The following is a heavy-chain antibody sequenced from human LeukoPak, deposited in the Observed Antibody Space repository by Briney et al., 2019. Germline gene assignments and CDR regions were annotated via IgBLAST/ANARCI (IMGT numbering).Heavy chain of an antibody. CDR2: VFYSGST. Sequence: SQTLSLTCTVSGGSISDAAYYWSWIRQHPGEGLEWIGYVFYSGSTSYNPSLKSRVTISVDTSKNQFSLKLSSVTAADTAVYYCARDPFECSSTSCYHSYWGQGTLVTVSS. CDR3: ARDPFECSSTSCYHSY. CDR1: GGSISDAAYY. V-gene: IGHV4-31*03. D-gene: IGHD2-2*01. J-gene: IGHJ4*02.